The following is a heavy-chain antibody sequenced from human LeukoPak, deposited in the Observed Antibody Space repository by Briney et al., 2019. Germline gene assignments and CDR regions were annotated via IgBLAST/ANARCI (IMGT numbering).Heavy chain of an antibody. CDR3: GRDLAVGRPSFDS. Sequence: GGSLRLSCTTSGFTFSSYGLHWVRQAPGKGLEWVADIWYHGRNQYYADSVKGRFTISRDNSTSTLYLQMNSLRVEDTAVYFCGRDLAVGRPSFDSWGQGTLVTVSS. CDR2: IWYHGRNQ. V-gene: IGHV3-33*01. J-gene: IGHJ4*02. D-gene: IGHD3/OR15-3a*01. CDR1: GFTFSSYG.